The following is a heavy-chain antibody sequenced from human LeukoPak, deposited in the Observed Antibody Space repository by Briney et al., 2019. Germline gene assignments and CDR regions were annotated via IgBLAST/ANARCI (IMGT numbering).Heavy chain of an antibody. V-gene: IGHV4-34*01. Sequence: SETLSLTCAVYGGSFSGYYWSWIRQPPGKGLEWIGEINHSGSTNYNSSLKSRVTISVDTSKNQFSLKLSSVTAADTAVYYCARPRRITMVRGVINDAFDIWGQGTMVTVSS. CDR3: ARPRRITMVRGVINDAFDI. J-gene: IGHJ3*02. CDR1: GGSFSGYY. D-gene: IGHD3-10*01. CDR2: INHSGST.